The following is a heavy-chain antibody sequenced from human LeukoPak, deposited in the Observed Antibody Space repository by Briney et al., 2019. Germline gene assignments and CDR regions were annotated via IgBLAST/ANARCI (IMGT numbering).Heavy chain of an antibody. CDR2: IYYSGST. J-gene: IGHJ6*04. CDR1: GASISSYY. Sequence: SDTLSLSCTVAGASISSYYWSCIRQPPGERLGWIGYIYYSGSTNYNASLKSRFTISVDTSKNQFSLKLSSVTAADTAVYYCARDLHYYGSGSMYYYYGMDVWGKGTTVTVSS. D-gene: IGHD3-10*01. V-gene: IGHV4-59*01. CDR3: ARDLHYYGSGSMYYYYGMDV.